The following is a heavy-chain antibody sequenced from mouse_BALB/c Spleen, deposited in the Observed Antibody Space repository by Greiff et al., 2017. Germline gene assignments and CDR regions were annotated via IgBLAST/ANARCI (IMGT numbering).Heavy chain of an antibody. CDR3: ARLIYYDYDEVFAY. D-gene: IGHD2-4*01. CDR1: GFAFSSYD. Sequence: EVQRVESGGGLVKPGGSLKLSCAASGFAFSSYDMSWVRQTPEKRLEWVAYISSGGGSTYYPDTVKGRFTISRDNAKNTLYLQMSSLKSEDTAMYYCARLIYYDYDEVFAYWGQGTLVTVSA. J-gene: IGHJ3*01. CDR2: ISSGGGST. V-gene: IGHV5-12-1*01.